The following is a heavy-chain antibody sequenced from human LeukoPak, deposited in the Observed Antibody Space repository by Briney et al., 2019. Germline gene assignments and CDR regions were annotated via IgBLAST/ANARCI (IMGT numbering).Heavy chain of an antibody. J-gene: IGHJ4*02. V-gene: IGHV4-59*01. D-gene: IGHD4-23*01. CDR1: GGSISSYY. CDR2: IYYSGTT. Sequence: SETLSLTCTVSGGSISSYYWSWIRQPPGKGLEWIGQIYYSGTTHYNPALQSRVTMSLDTSKNQFSLKVTSVTAADTAVYYCATYYRGVGGRGYWGQGTLVTVSS. CDR3: ATYYRGVGGRGY.